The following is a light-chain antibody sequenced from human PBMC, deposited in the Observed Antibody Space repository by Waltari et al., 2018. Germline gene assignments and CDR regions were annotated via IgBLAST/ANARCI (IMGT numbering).Light chain of an antibody. CDR2: QDN. V-gene: IGLV3-1*01. CDR1: KLGHNY. J-gene: IGLJ2*01. Sequence: SYELTQPPSVSVSPGQPASITCSGDKLGHNYVCWYQQKPGQSPVLLIYQDNRRPSGIPERFSCSNSGNTATLTISGTQAMDEADYYCQAWGSGTVLFGGGTKLTVL. CDR3: QAWGSGTVL.